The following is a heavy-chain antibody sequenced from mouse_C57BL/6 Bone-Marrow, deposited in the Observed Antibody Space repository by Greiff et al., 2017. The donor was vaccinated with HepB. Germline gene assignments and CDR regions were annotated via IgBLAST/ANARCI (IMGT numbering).Heavy chain of an antibody. CDR2: VHPNSGST. J-gene: IGHJ3*01. CDR3: ARGGYYGNSAWFAY. Sequence: VQLQQPGAELVKPGASVKLSCKASGYTFTSYWMHWVKQRPGQGLEWIGMVHPNSGSTNYNEKFKSKATLTVDKSSSTAYMQLSSLTSEDSAVYYFARGGYYGNSAWFAYWGQGTLVTVSA. V-gene: IGHV1-64*01. D-gene: IGHD2-1*01. CDR1: GYTFTSYW.